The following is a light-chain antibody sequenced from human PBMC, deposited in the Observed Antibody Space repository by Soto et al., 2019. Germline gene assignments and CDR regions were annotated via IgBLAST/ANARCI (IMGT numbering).Light chain of an antibody. CDR2: DAS. CDR1: QSVNIY. J-gene: IGKJ4*01. Sequence: EIVLTQSPATLSLPPGERATLSCRASQSVNIYLAWYQQKPGQAPRLLIYDASNRATGIPARFSGSGSGTDFTLTISSLEPEDIAVYYCQQRSNWRVTFGGGTKVEIK. V-gene: IGKV3-11*01. CDR3: QQRSNWRVT.